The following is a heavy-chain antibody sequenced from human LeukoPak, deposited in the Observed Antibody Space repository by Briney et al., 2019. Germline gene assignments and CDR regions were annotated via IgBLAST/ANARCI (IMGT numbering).Heavy chain of an antibody. CDR3: ARDLRVAVAGTFDY. CDR1: GFTFDDYG. Sequence: GGSLRLSCAASGFTFDDYGMSWVSQAPGKRLEWVSGINWNGGSTGYADSVKGRFTISRDNAKNSLYLQMNSLRAEDTALYYCARDLRVAVAGTFDYWGQGTLVTVSS. J-gene: IGHJ4*02. D-gene: IGHD6-19*01. CDR2: INWNGGST. V-gene: IGHV3-20*04.